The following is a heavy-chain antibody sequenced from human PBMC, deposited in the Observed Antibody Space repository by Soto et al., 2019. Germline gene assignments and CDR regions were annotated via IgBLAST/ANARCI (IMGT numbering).Heavy chain of an antibody. Sequence: GGSLRLSCAASGFTFSSYAMSWVRQAPGKGLEWVSAISGSGGSTYYADSVKGRFTISRDNSKNTLYLQMNSLRAEDTAVYYCAKGRALRFLEWLLYLACWGQGTLVTVSS. V-gene: IGHV3-23*01. D-gene: IGHD3-3*01. CDR2: ISGSGGST. J-gene: IGHJ4*02. CDR1: GFTFSSYA. CDR3: AKGRALRFLEWLLYLAC.